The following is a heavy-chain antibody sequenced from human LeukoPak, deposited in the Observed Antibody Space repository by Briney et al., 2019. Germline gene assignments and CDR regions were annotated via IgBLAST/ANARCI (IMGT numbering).Heavy chain of an antibody. CDR2: IGPTGSDR. D-gene: IGHD1-14*01. J-gene: IGHJ4*02. V-gene: IGHV3-21*06. CDR3: ATETNGRHYDY. CDR1: GLTFSTSG. Sequence: KPGGSLRLSCTASGLTFSTSGFNRVRQAPGKGLEWVASIGPTGSDRYHADSIKGRFTISRDNANNFLYLQMNSLRAEDTAVYYCATETNGRHYDYWGQGTLLTVSS.